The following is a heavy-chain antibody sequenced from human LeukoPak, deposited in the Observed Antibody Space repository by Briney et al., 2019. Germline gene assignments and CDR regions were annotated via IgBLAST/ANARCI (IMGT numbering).Heavy chain of an antibody. CDR2: ISWNSGSI. D-gene: IGHD6-13*01. V-gene: IGHV3-9*01. Sequence: QAGRSLRLSCAASGFTFDDYAMHWVRQAPGKGLEWVSGISWNSGSIGYADSVKGRFTISRDNAKNSLYLQMNSLRAEDTALYYCAKVISSSWYYFDYWGQGTLVTVS. J-gene: IGHJ4*02. CDR1: GFTFDDYA. CDR3: AKVISSSWYYFDY.